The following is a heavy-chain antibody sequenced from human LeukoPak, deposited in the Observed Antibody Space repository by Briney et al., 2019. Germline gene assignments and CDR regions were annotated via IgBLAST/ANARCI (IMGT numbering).Heavy chain of an antibody. CDR2: ISLRRLT. Sequence: PSETLSLTCAVSGGAITSTNWWSLVRQPPQQVLGWIVEISLRRLTNSNPPLKSLATLGLDTCKNNRSPKLTPLTAAATPPYYCSRENGAFSPFGYWGQGTLVTVPS. D-gene: IGHD2-8*01. J-gene: IGHJ4*02. CDR1: GGAITSTNW. V-gene: IGHV4-4*02. CDR3: SRENGAFSPFGY.